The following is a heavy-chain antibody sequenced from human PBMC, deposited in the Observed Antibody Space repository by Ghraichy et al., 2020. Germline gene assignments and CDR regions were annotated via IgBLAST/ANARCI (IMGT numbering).Heavy chain of an antibody. V-gene: IGHV3-21*01. CDR2: ISSSSSYI. CDR3: ARDEYYDFWSGYYPGLPY. CDR1: GFTFSSYS. D-gene: IGHD3-3*01. Sequence: GGSLRLSCAASGFTFSSYSMNWVRQAPGKGLEWVSSISSSSSYIYYADSVKGRFTISRDNAKNSLYLQMNSLRAEDTAVYYCARDEYYDFWSGYYPGLPYWGQGTLVTVSS. J-gene: IGHJ4*02.